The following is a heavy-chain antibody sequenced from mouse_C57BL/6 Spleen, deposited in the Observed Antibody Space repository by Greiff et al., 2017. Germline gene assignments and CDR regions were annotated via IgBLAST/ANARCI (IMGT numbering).Heavy chain of an antibody. CDR3: ATYYSNLTWFAY. V-gene: IGHV1-59*01. Sequence: QVQLKQPGAELVRPGTSVKLSCKASGYTFTSYWMHWVKQRPGQGLEWIGVIDPSDSYTNYNQKFKGKATLTVDTSSSTAYMQLSNLTSEDSAVYDCATYYSNLTWFAYWGQGTLVTVSA. D-gene: IGHD2-5*01. J-gene: IGHJ3*01. CDR1: GYTFTSYW. CDR2: IDPSDSYT.